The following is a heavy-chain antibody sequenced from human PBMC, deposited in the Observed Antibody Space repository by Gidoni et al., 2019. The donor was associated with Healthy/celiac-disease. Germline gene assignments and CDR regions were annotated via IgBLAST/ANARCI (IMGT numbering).Heavy chain of an antibody. Sequence: EVHLLESGGGLVQPGGSLRLSCAASGFTFSNYAMSWVRQAPGKGLEWVSTISDSSDITYSTDSVKGRFTISRDNSKNTLYLQMNSLRAEDTAIYFCAKHTQQQLSYFDYWGQGTLVSVSS. CDR2: ISDSSDIT. V-gene: IGHV3-23*01. CDR1: GFTFSNYA. CDR3: AKHTQQQLSYFDY. J-gene: IGHJ4*02. D-gene: IGHD6-13*01.